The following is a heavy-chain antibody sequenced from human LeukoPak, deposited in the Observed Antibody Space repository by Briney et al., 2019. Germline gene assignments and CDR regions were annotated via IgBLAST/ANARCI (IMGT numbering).Heavy chain of an antibody. CDR3: AKDQAVGATIDY. CDR2: IKQDRSEK. V-gene: IGHV3-7*01. D-gene: IGHD1-26*01. Sequence: GGSLRLSCAASGFTFSNYWMSWVRQAPGKGLEWVANIKQDRSEKYYVDSVKGRFTISRDNAKNSLYLQMNSLRAEDTAVYYCAKDQAVGATIDYWGQGTLVTVSS. J-gene: IGHJ4*02. CDR1: GFTFSNYW.